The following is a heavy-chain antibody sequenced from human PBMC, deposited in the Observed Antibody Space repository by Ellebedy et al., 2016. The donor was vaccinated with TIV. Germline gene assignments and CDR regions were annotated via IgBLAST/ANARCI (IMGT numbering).Heavy chain of an antibody. J-gene: IGHJ4*02. CDR1: GFTFSSYA. Sequence: GESLKISCAASGFTFSSYAMNWVRQAPGKGLEWVSGITGSGGSTNYADSVKGRFTISRDNSKNTLYLQMNSLRAEDTAVYYCAKRGFFDLWGQGTLVTVSS. CDR2: ITGSGGST. CDR3: AKRGFFDL. V-gene: IGHV3-23*01.